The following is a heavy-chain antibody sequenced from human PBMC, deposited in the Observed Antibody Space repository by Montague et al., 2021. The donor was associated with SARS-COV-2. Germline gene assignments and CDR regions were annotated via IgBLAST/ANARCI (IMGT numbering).Heavy chain of an antibody. CDR2: IHHTGSS. J-gene: IGHJ4*02. CDR1: GGSISNYY. CDR3: ARDRFYYDSSGEYLETGGFDN. D-gene: IGHD3-22*01. V-gene: IGHV4-59*01. Sequence: SETLSLTCTVSGGSISNYYWSWIRQSPGKRLEWIGYIHHTGSSNYSPSLKSRVTISLGTSRNQFSLKLSSVTAADTAVYYCARDRFYYDSSGEYLETGGFDNWGQGTLVTVSS.